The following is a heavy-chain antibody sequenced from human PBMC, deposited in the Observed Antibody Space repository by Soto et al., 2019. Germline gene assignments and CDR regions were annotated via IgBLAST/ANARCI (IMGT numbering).Heavy chain of an antibody. CDR1: GGSFSGYY. V-gene: IGHV4-34*01. D-gene: IGHD3-10*02. CDR2: INHSGNT. CDR3: ASSGSSVLNGCYYPDMDV. Sequence: PSETLSLTCSISGGSFSGYYWSWIRQPPGKGLEWIGEINHSGNTNYNPSLKSRVTISVDTSNNQFSLKLNSVTAADTAVYYCASSGSSVLNGCYYPDMDVWGQGTTVTVSS. J-gene: IGHJ6*02.